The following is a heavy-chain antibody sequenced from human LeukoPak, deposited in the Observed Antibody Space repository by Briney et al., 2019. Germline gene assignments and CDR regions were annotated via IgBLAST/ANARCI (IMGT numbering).Heavy chain of an antibody. CDR1: VFTFDTHA. V-gene: IGHV3-23*01. J-gene: IGHJ4*02. Sequence: PGGSLRLSCAVSVFTFDTHAMSWVRQAPGKGLEWVSGINGNGASTYYSDSVKGRFTISRDNSKNTLYLQMSTLYYCAIDQGYSYYYLDYWGQGTLVTVSS. D-gene: IGHD5-18*01. CDR2: INGNGAST. CDR3: YYYLDY.